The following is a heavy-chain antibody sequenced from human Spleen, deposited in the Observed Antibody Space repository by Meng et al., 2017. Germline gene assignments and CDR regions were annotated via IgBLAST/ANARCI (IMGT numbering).Heavy chain of an antibody. CDR2: VYHSGST. CDR3: ARSAYYDSSALQFDY. V-gene: IGHV4-59*01. J-gene: IGHJ4*02. Sequence: QVQLQESGPGLVKPSETLSPTCTVSGGSLSGYHWNWIRQPPGKGLEWIGYVYHSGSTKYNPSLKSRVTMSVDTSKNQFALTLTSVTAADTAVYSCARSAYYDSSALQFDYWGQGTLVTVSS. CDR1: GGSLSGYH. D-gene: IGHD3-22*01.